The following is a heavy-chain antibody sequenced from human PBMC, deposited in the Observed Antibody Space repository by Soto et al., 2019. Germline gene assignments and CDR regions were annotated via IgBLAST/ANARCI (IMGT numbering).Heavy chain of an antibody. CDR2: IYKSATT. J-gene: IGHJ4*02. D-gene: IGHD5-12*01. CDR1: GDSISNLDYF. V-gene: IGHV4-30-4*01. CDR3: ARLYTGYESFDL. Sequence: SETLSLTCSVSGDSISNLDYFWAWIRQPPGQALEYIGYIYKSATTYYNPSFESRVAISVDTSKSQFSLTVTSVTAADTAVYFCARLYTGYESFDLWGQGTLVTVSS.